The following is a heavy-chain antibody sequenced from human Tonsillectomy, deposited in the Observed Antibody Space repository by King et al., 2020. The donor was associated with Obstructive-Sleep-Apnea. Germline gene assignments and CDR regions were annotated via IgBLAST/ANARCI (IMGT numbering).Heavy chain of an antibody. V-gene: IGHV3-9*01. J-gene: IGHJ4*02. CDR1: GFTFDDYA. Sequence: VQLVESGGGLVQPGRSLRLSCSASGFTFDDYAMHWVWQAPGKGLEWVSGISWNSGSMGYADSLKGRFTISRDNAKNSLYLQMNSLRAEDTALYYCAKDLTEYYDSSGPILYWGQGTLVTVSS. D-gene: IGHD3-22*01. CDR2: ISWNSGSM. CDR3: AKDLTEYYDSSGPILY.